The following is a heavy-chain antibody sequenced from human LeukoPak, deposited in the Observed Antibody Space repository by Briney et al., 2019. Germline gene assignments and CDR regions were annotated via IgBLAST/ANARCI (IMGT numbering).Heavy chain of an antibody. D-gene: IGHD6-13*01. CDR3: ARGRGIAAPIDY. CDR2: INHSGST. Sequence: SETLSLTCVVYGGSFSGYYWSWIRQPPGKGLEWIGEINHSGSTNYNPSLKSRVTISVDTSKNQFSLKLSSVTAADTAVYYCARGRGIAAPIDYWGQGTLVTVSS. CDR1: GGSFSGYY. J-gene: IGHJ4*02. V-gene: IGHV4-34*01.